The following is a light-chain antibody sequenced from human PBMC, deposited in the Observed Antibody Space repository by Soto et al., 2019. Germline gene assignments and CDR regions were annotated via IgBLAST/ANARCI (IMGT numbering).Light chain of an antibody. CDR3: QQYNNWTET. V-gene: IGKV3-15*01. CDR1: QSVSSN. CDR2: GPS. Sequence: EMVITQSPATLSVSPGERATLPCRASQSVSSNLAWYQQTPGQAPRLLIYGPSTRANGIQARFSGSGYRTEFTLIISSLQSEDFAVYYCQQYNNWTETFGQGTKV. J-gene: IGKJ1*01.